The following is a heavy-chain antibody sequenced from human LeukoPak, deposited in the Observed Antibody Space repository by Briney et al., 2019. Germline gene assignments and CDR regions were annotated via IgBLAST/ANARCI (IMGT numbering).Heavy chain of an antibody. V-gene: IGHV3-33*01. CDR3: ARAGRYCSSTSCYNRYYFDY. CDR1: GFTFSSYG. Sequence: PGRSQRLSCAASGFTFSSYGMHWVRQAPGKGLEWVAVIWYDGSNKYYADSVKGRFTISRDNSKNTLYLQMNSLRAEDTAVYYCARAGRYCSSTSCYNRYYFDYWGQGTLVTVSS. J-gene: IGHJ4*02. D-gene: IGHD2-2*02. CDR2: IWYDGSNK.